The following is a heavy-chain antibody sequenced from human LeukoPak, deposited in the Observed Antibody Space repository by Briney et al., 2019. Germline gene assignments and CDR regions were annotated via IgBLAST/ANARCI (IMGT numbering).Heavy chain of an antibody. CDR2: INHSGST. Sequence: SETLSLTCAVYGGSFSGYYWSWIRQPPGKGLEWIGEINHSGSTNYNPSLKSRVTISVDTSKNQFSLKLSSVTAADTAVYYCARKKVGVLWFGEPKPHLTSARNWFDPWGQGTLVTVSS. CDR1: GGSFSGYY. J-gene: IGHJ5*02. CDR3: ARKKVGVLWFGEPKPHLTSARNWFDP. V-gene: IGHV4-34*01. D-gene: IGHD3-10*01.